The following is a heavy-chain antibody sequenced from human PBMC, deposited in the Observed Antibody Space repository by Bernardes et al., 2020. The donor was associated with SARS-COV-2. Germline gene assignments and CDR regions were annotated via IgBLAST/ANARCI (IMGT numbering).Heavy chain of an antibody. V-gene: IGHV4-61*01. Sequence: SETLSLTCSVSRGSVSFESNYWTWIRQPPGKGLEWIGYIYYPGSINYNPSLKSRVTISVDTSKNQFSLKLTSVTAADTAVYYCVRGTGFCSGGSCGWIDPWGQGTLVSVSS. D-gene: IGHD2-15*01. CDR2: IYYPGSI. J-gene: IGHJ5*02. CDR1: RGSVSFESNY. CDR3: VRGTGFCSGGSCGWIDP.